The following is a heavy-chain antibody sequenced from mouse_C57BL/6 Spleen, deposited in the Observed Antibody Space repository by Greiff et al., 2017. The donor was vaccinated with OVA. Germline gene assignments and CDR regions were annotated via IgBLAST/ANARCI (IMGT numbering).Heavy chain of an antibody. V-gene: IGHV1-50*01. CDR1: GYTFTSYW. CDR2: IDPSDSYT. CDR3: ARWGLPLYAMDY. D-gene: IGHD3-3*01. Sequence: QVQLQQPGAELVKPGASVKLSCKASGYTFTSYWMQWVKQRPGQGLEWIGEIDPSDSYTNYNQKFKGKATLTVDTSSSTAYMQLSSLTSEDSAVYYCARWGLPLYAMDYWGQGTSVTVSS. J-gene: IGHJ4*01.